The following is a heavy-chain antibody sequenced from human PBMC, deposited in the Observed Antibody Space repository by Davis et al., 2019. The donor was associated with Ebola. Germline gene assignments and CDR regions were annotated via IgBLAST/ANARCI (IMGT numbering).Heavy chain of an antibody. D-gene: IGHD6-19*01. CDR3: ATTQWLREFDN. V-gene: IGHV3-53*05. CDR1: GFTFNKYE. CDR2: IYDQTT. J-gene: IGHJ4*02. Sequence: GESLKISCAASGFTFNKYEMNWVRQAPGMGLEWVSVIYDQTTAYADSVRGRFIISRDKSNNTLYLDMNSLRVDDTAVYYCATTQWLREFDNWGQGTLVTVSS.